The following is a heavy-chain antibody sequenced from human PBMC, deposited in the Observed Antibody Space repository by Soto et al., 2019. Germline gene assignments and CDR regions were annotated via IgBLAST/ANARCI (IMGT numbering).Heavy chain of an antibody. CDR2: INAEYGNK. V-gene: IGHV1-18*04. J-gene: IGHJ5*02. D-gene: IGHD4-4*01. Sequence: QLQLVQSGTALKKPGASVKVSCKASGYTFTNYGITWVRQAPGHGLEWMGWINAEYGNKNYEQKFQDRVTRTTDTSTNTAYMELRSLRSDDTAVYYCARKSLSNCTWFDPSGQGTLVTVSS. CDR1: GYTFTNYG. CDR3: ARKSLSNCTWFDP.